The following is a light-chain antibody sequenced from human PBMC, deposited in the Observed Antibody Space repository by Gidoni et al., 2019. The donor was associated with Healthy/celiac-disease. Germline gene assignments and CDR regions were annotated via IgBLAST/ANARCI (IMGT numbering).Light chain of an antibody. V-gene: IGKV3-20*01. J-gene: IGKJ1*01. Sequence: EIALTQSPGTLSLSPGERATLPCRASQSVSSSYLAWYQQKPGQAPRLLLYGASSRATGIPDRFSGSGSGTDFTLTISRLEPEDFAVYYCQQYGSGRTFGQGTKVEIK. CDR3: QQYGSGRT. CDR1: QSVSSSY. CDR2: GAS.